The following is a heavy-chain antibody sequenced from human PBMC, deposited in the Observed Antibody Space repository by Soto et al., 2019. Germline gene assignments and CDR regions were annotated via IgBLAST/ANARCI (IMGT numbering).Heavy chain of an antibody. CDR3: AKGPYYYYMDV. J-gene: IGHJ6*03. Sequence: VQLVESGGGLVQPGRSLRLSCAASGFTFDDYAMHWVRQAPGKGLEWVSGISWNSGSIGYADSVKGRFTISRDNAKNSLYLQMNSLRAEDTALYYCAKGPYYYYMDVWGKGTTVTVSS. CDR2: ISWNSGSI. CDR1: GFTFDDYA. V-gene: IGHV3-9*01.